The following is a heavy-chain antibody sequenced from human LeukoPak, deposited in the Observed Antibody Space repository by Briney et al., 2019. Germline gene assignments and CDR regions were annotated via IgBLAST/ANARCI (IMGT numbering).Heavy chain of an antibody. CDR1: GGTFSSYA. D-gene: IGHD6-13*01. Sequence: SVKVSCKASGGTFSSYAISWVRQAPGQGLEWMGRIIPILGIANYAQKFQGRVTITAGKSTSTAYMELSSLRSEDTAVYYCARAVVAAADQHAFDIWGQGTMVTVSS. CDR2: IIPILGIA. V-gene: IGHV1-69*04. J-gene: IGHJ3*02. CDR3: ARAVVAAADQHAFDI.